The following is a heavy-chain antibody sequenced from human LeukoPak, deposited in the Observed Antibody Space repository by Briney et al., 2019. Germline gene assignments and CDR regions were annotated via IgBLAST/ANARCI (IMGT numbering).Heavy chain of an antibody. CDR1: GGSISSYY. J-gene: IGHJ5*02. V-gene: IGHV4-59*01. Sequence: PSETLSLTCTVSGGSISSYYWSWIRPPPGKGLEWIGYIYYSGSTNYNPSLKSRVTISVDTSKNQFSLKLSSVTAADTAVYYCARDKARRSSSWYGHWFDPWGQGALVTVSS. CDR3: ARDKARRSSSWYGHWFDP. D-gene: IGHD6-13*01. CDR2: IYYSGST.